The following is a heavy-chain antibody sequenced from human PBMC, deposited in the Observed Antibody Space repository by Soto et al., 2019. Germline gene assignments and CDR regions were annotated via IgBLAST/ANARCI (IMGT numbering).Heavy chain of an antibody. CDR2: IKYSGTT. CDR3: ARHGITGSYYDAFDI. CDR1: GCPIISIRYH. J-gene: IGHJ3*02. D-gene: IGHD1-26*01. Sequence: PSETLSLPFNLSGCPIISIRYHWGWIRQRPGKVLEWIASIKYSGTTFYNPSLKSRVTLSVDTSKNQFALKLSSVTAAETAVYYCARHGITGSYYDAFDIWGQGTMVTVS. V-gene: IGHV4-39*01.